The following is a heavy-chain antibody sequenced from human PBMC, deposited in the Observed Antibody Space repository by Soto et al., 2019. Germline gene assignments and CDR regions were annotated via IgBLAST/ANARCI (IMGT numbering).Heavy chain of an antibody. Sequence: QVQLQESGPGLVKPSETLSLTCTVSGGSISSYYWSWIRQPPGKGLEWIGYIYYSGSTYYNPSLKSRVTISVDTSKNQFSLKLSSVTAADTAVYYCARGSFRVNLDIWGQGTMVTVSS. V-gene: IGHV4-30-4*01. CDR2: IYYSGST. D-gene: IGHD3-16*02. CDR1: GGSISSYY. CDR3: ARGSFRVNLDI. J-gene: IGHJ3*02.